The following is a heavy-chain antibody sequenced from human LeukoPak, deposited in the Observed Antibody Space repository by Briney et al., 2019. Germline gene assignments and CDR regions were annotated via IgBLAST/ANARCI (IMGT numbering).Heavy chain of an antibody. V-gene: IGHV4-34*01. CDR2: INHSGST. Sequence: SETLSLTCAVYGGSFSGYYWSWIRQPPRKGLEWIGEINHSGSTNYNPSLKSRVTISVDTSKNQFSLKLSSVTAADTAVYYCARGAPPAAGHYFDYWGQGTLVTVSS. CDR3: ARGAPPAAGHYFDY. D-gene: IGHD6-13*01. CDR1: GGSFSGYY. J-gene: IGHJ4*02.